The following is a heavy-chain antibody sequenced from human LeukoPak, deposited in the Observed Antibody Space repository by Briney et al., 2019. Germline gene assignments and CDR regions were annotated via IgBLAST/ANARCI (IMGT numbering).Heavy chain of an antibody. CDR3: ARDSRYSYYFDY. CDR2: INPSGGST. J-gene: IGHJ4*02. V-gene: IGHV1-46*01. CDR1: GYTFTSYY. D-gene: IGHD1-1*01. Sequence: ASVKVSCTSSGYTFTSYYMHWVRQAPGQGLEWIGIINPSGGSTSYAQKFQGRVTMTKDTSTSTVYMELSSLRSEDTAVYYCARDSRYSYYFDYWGQGTLVTVSS.